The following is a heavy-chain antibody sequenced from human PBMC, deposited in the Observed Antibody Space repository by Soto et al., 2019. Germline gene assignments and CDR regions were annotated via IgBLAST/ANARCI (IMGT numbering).Heavy chain of an antibody. D-gene: IGHD2-2*01. CDR2: IYYSGST. V-gene: IGHV4-59*08. CDR3: ARHWGQAAATQFDY. J-gene: IGHJ4*02. Sequence: SETLSLTCTVSGGSISSYYWSWIRQPPGKGLEWIGYIYYSGSTNYNPSLKSRVTVFLDTSKNQFSLKLTSVTAADTAVYYCARHWGQAAATQFDYWGQGTLVTVSS. CDR1: GGSISSYY.